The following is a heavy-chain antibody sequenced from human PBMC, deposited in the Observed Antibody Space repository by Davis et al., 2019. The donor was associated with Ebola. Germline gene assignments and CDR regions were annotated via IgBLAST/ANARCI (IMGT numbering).Heavy chain of an antibody. J-gene: IGHJ4*02. CDR1: GFTFSDYY. CDR2: ISSSSSYT. D-gene: IGHD3-22*01. Sequence: GESLKISCAASGFTFSDYYMSWIRQAPGKGLEWVSYISSSSSYTNYADSVKGRFTISRDNPKSTLYLQMSSLRADDTAVYFCARDLIEQYHNSGYYYGIGLASWGQGALVTVSS. V-gene: IGHV3-11*06. CDR3: ARDLIEQYHNSGYYYGIGLAS.